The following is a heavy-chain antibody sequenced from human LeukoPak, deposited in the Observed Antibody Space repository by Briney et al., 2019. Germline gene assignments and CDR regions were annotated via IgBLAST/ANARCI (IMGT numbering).Heavy chain of an antibody. V-gene: IGHV4-61*02. J-gene: IGHJ5*02. CDR1: GYSISSGYY. Sequence: SSETLSLTCAVSGYSISSGYYWSWIRQPAGKGLEWIGRIYASGSTNYNPSLKSRVTISVDTSKNQFSLKLSSVTAADTAVYYCARAAYSSGWYDWFDPWGQGTLVTVSS. CDR3: ARAAYSSGWYDWFDP. CDR2: IYASGST. D-gene: IGHD6-19*01.